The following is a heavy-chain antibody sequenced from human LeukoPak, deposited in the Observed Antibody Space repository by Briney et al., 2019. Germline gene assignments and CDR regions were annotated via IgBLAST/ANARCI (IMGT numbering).Heavy chain of an antibody. J-gene: IGHJ4*02. CDR2: ISRSSGYI. V-gene: IGHV3-21*01. CDR1: GFTFSSYS. Sequence: GGSLRLSCAASGFTFSSYSMNWVRQAPGKGLEWVSSISRSSGYIYYADSVKGRFTISRDNAKNSLFLQMNSLRAEDTAVYYCARPYYYDSSGYPYWGQGTLVTVSS. D-gene: IGHD3-22*01. CDR3: ARPYYYDSSGYPY.